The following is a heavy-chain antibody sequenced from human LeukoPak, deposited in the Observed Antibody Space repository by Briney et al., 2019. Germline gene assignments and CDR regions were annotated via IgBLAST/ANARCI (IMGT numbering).Heavy chain of an antibody. CDR2: INPNTGAT. CDR1: GYTFTAYY. V-gene: IGHV1-2*02. CDR3: ARHDSFQFDS. J-gene: IGHJ4*02. Sequence: ASVKVSCKASGYTFTAYYMHWVRQAPGQVLEWMGWINPNTGATNYAQKFQGRVTMTRATSISTAYVELSRLTSDDTAMYYCARHDSFQFDSWGQGTLVTVSS. D-gene: IGHD5-18*01.